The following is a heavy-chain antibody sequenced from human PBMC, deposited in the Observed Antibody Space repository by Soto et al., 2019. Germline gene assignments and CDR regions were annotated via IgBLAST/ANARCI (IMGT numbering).Heavy chain of an antibody. J-gene: IGHJ3*02. Sequence: GGSLRLSCAASGFTFSSYDMHWVRQATGKGLEWVSAIGTAGDTYYPGSVKGRFTISIENAKNSLYLQMNSLRAGDTAVYYCARVSGSSGVDAFDIWGQGTMVT. D-gene: IGHD6-19*01. CDR2: IGTAGDT. CDR1: GFTFSSYD. CDR3: ARVSGSSGVDAFDI. V-gene: IGHV3-13*01.